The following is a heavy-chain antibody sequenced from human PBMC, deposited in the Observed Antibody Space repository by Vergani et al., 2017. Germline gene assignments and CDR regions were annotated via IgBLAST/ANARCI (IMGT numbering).Heavy chain of an antibody. V-gene: IGHV3-33*01. J-gene: IGHJ5*02. CDR3: ARDLRLLYNRFDP. Sequence: QVQLVESGGGVVQPGRSLRLYCAASGFTFNQYGMHWVRPAPGKGLERVAVTWYEGNNKQYADSVKGRFTISRDNSKRTMYLQMNSLRDEDTGVYCCARDLRLLYNRFDPWVGGTLLAVSS. CDR1: GFTFNQYG. D-gene: IGHD1-14*01. CDR2: TWYEGNNK.